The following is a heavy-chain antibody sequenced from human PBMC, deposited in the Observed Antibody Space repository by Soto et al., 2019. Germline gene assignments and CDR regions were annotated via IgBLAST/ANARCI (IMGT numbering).Heavy chain of an antibody. D-gene: IGHD1-26*01. V-gene: IGHV4-59*01. Sequence: SETLSLTCTVSGGSISSYYWSWIRQPPGKGLEWIGYIYYSGSTNYNPSLKSRVTISVDTSKNQFSLKLSSVTAADTAVYYCATARIVGATAPFDYWGQGTLVTVSS. CDR3: ATARIVGATAPFDY. CDR1: GGSISSYY. J-gene: IGHJ4*02. CDR2: IYYSGST.